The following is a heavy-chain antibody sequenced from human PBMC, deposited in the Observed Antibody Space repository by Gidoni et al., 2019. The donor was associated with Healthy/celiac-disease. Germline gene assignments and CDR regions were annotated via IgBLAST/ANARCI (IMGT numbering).Heavy chain of an antibody. V-gene: IGHV5-51*01. J-gene: IGHJ4*02. CDR2: IYPGDSDT. CDR3: ARQGAGGWYDY. Sequence: EAPLVPSGAAVNKPGESLKISFTVSAYSFTSYWIGWVRQMPGKGLEWMGIIYPGDSDTRYSPSFQGQVTISADKSISTAYLQWSSLKASDTAMYYCARQGAGGWYDYWGQGTLVTVSS. CDR1: AYSFTSYW. D-gene: IGHD6-19*01.